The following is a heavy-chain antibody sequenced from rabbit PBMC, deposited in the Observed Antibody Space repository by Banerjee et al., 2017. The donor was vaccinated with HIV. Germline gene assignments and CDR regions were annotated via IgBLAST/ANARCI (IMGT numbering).Heavy chain of an antibody. Sequence: QSLEESGGDLVKPGASLTLTCKASGFSYSGGYDMCWVRQAPGKGLELIACIISSTGTTRYASWVNGRFTISRSTSLNTVDLKMTSLTAADTATYFCARDLAGVIGWNFNLWGPGTLVTVS. CDR2: IISSTGTT. D-gene: IGHD4-1*01. CDR3: ARDLAGVIGWNFNL. J-gene: IGHJ4*01. V-gene: IGHV1S43*01. CDR1: GFSYSGGYD.